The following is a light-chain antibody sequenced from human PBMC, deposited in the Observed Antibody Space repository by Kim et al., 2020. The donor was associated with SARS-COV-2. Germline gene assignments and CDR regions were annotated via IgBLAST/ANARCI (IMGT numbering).Light chain of an antibody. CDR2: DVS. Sequence: QSITISCTGTSSDVGGYNYVSWYQQHPGKAPKLMIYDVSKRPSGVSNRFSGYKSGNTASLTISGLQAEDEADYYCSSYTSSSTVVFGGGTKLTVL. J-gene: IGLJ2*01. CDR1: SSDVGGYNY. V-gene: IGLV2-14*04. CDR3: SSYTSSSTVV.